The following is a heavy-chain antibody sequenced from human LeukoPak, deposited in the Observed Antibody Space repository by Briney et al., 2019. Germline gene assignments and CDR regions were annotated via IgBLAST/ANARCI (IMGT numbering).Heavy chain of an antibody. CDR3: ARLAVAGLGAFDI. CDR1: GGSLSSYY. V-gene: IGHV4-59*01. Sequence: SETLSLTCTASGGSLSSYYWSWIRQLPGKGLEWIGYIYYSGSTNYNPSLKSRVTISVDTSKNQFSLKLSSVTAADTAVYYCARLAVAGLGAFDIWGQGTMVTVSS. J-gene: IGHJ3*02. D-gene: IGHD6-19*01. CDR2: IYYSGST.